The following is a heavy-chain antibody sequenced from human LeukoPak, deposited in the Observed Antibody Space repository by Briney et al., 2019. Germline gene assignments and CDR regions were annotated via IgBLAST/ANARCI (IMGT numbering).Heavy chain of an antibody. V-gene: IGHV3-74*01. CDR1: GFSFSTYW. Sequence: GRSLRLSCAASGFSFSTYWMHWVRQAPGKGLVWVSRINSDGITTFYADSVKGRFTISRDNAKNMLYLQMNSLRAEDTAIYYCARDTLDWGQGTLVSVTS. J-gene: IGHJ4*02. D-gene: IGHD1-1*01. CDR3: ARDTLD. CDR2: INSDGITT.